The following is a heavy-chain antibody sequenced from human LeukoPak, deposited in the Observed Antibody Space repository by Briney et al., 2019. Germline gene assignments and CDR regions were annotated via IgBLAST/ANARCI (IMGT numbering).Heavy chain of an antibody. D-gene: IGHD2-15*01. J-gene: IGHJ4*02. Sequence: GGSLRLSCAASGFTFSSYLMHWVRHAPGKGLVWVSHINNDESSTSYADSVRGRFTISRDNAKNTLYLQMNSLRTEDTAVYYCACYGIAPPYWGQGTLVTVSS. CDR2: INNDESST. CDR1: GFTFSSYL. V-gene: IGHV3-74*01. CDR3: ACYGIAPPY.